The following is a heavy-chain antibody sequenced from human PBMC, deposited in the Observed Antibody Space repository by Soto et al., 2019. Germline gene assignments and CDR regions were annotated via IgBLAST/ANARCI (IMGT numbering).Heavy chain of an antibody. D-gene: IGHD2-8*02. J-gene: IGHJ4*02. CDR3: TGEVASGY. CDR1: GFTVSTYG. V-gene: IGHV3-30*03. CDR2: ISRDGGTK. Sequence: QVQLVESGGGVVQPGRSLRLSCAVSGFTVSTYGRHWVRQAPGKGLEWVAVISRDGGTKYYADSVKGRFTISRDNSRNTRFLEMNSLRSDDMAVYYCTGEVASGYWGQGTLVTVSS.